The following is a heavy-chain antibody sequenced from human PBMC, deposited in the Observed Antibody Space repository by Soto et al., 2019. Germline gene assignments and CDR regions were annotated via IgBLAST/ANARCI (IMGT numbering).Heavy chain of an antibody. CDR1: GFTFSSYS. V-gene: IGHV3-30-3*01. CDR3: ARGRYYYDSSGWFDP. CDR2: ISYDGSNK. D-gene: IGHD3-22*01. Sequence: SLSLSYAASGFTFSSYSMHWVRQAPGKGLEWVAVISYDGSNKYYADSVKGRFTISRDNSKNTLYLQMNSLRAEDTAVYYCARGRYYYDSSGWFDPWGQGTLVTVSS. J-gene: IGHJ5*02.